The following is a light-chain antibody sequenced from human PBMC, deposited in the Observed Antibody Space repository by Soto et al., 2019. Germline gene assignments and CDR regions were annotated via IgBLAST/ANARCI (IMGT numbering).Light chain of an antibody. CDR3: CSYAGSSTFVV. CDR1: SSDVRSYNL. CDR2: EGS. Sequence: QSALTQPASVSGSPGQSITISCTGTSSDVRSYNLVSWYQQHPGKAPKLMIYEGSKPPSGVSNRFSGSKSGNTASLTISGLQAEDEADYYCCSYAGSSTFVVFGGGTKLTVL. V-gene: IGLV2-23*03. J-gene: IGLJ2*01.